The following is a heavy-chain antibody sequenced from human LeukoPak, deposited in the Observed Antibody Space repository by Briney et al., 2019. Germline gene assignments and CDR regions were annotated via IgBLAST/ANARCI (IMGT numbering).Heavy chain of an antibody. Sequence: SQTLSLTCTVSGGSISDAAYYWSWIRQHPGEGLKWIGYIYYSGSTSYNPSLKSRVTISVDTSKNQFSLKLTSVTAADTAVYYCAKATRMYYYYYGMDVWGQGTTVTVSS. CDR2: IYYSGST. CDR1: GGSISDAAYY. CDR3: AKATRMYYYYYGMDV. V-gene: IGHV4-31*03. J-gene: IGHJ6*02. D-gene: IGHD3-10*01.